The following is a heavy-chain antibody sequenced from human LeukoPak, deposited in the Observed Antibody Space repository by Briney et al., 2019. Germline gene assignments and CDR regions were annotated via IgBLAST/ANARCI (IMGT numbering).Heavy chain of an antibody. CDR3: ARGDGYCSGGSCMIFDY. V-gene: IGHV1-18*01. CDR1: GYTFTNYV. CDR2: ISAYTGKT. Sequence: ASVKVSCKASGYTFTNYVITWVRQASGQGIEWMGWISAYTGKTNSAQKLQGRVTMTTDTSTSTGYMELRSLRSDDTAVYYCARGDGYCSGGSCMIFDYWGQGTLVTVPS. J-gene: IGHJ4*02. D-gene: IGHD2-15*01.